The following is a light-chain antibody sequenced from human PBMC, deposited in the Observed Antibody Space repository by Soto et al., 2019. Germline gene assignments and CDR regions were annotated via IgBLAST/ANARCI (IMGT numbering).Light chain of an antibody. CDR3: QQYVTSPLT. V-gene: IGKV3-20*01. J-gene: IGKJ4*01. Sequence: EIVLAQSPGTLSLSPGERATLSCRASQSVTNSFLAWYQQKPGQAPRLLIYGVSSRATGIPDRFSGSGSGTDFTLTISRLEPEDFAVYYCQQYVTSPLTFGGGTKVDIK. CDR1: QSVTNSF. CDR2: GVS.